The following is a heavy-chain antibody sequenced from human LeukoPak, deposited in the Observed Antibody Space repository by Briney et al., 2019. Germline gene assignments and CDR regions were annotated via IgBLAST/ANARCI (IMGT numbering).Heavy chain of an antibody. CDR3: ARGRSGNYPIYYFDY. D-gene: IGHD1-7*01. CDR1: GGSISSYH. Sequence: TSETLSLTCTVSGGSISSYHWSWIRQPPGKGLEWIGYIYYSGSTNYNPSLKSRVTISVDTSKNQFSLKLSSVTAADTAVYYCARGRSGNYPIYYFDYWGQGTLVAVTS. J-gene: IGHJ4*02. V-gene: IGHV4-59*01. CDR2: IYYSGST.